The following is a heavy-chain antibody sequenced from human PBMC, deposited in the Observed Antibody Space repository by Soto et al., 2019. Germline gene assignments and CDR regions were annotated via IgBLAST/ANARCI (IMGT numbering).Heavy chain of an antibody. V-gene: IGHV4-39*07. J-gene: IGHJ4*02. CDR3: ATSYGNAWYTY. Sequence: SETLSLTCTVSGGSISSSSYYWGWIRQPPGKGLEWIGNIYYSGSTYYNPSPKSRVTISVDTSKNQFSLKLSSVTVADTAVYYCATSYGNAWYTYWGQGTQVTVSS. D-gene: IGHD6-13*01. CDR1: GGSISSSSYY. CDR2: IYYSGST.